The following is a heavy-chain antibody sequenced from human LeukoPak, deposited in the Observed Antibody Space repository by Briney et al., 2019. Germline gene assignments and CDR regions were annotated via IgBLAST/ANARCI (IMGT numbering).Heavy chain of an antibody. CDR2: INHSGST. J-gene: IGHJ6*03. D-gene: IGHD6-13*01. Sequence: PSETLSLTCAVYGGSFSGYYWGWIRQPPGKGLEWIGEINHSGSTNYNPSLKSRVTISVDTSKNQFSLKLSSVTAADTAVYYCARGSSSWYVAYYYYYMDVWGKGTTVTVSS. CDR3: ARGSSSWYVAYYYYYMDV. CDR1: GGSFSGYY. V-gene: IGHV4-34*01.